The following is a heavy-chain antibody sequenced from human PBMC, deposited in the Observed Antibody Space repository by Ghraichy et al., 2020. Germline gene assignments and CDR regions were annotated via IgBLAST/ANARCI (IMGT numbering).Heavy chain of an antibody. CDR2: INWNGGST. V-gene: IGHV3-20*01. CDR3: ARGRQQLVLDPYYFDY. CDR1: GFTFDDYG. Sequence: GSLRLSCAASGFTFDDYGMSWVRQAPGKGLEWVSGINWNGGSTGYADSVKGRFTISRDNAKNSLYLQMNSLRAEDTALYHCARGRQQLVLDPYYFDYWGQGTLVTVSS. J-gene: IGHJ4*02. D-gene: IGHD6-13*01.